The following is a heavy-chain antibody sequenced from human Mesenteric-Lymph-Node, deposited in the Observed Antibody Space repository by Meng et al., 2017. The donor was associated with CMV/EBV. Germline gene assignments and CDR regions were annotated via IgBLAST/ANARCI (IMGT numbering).Heavy chain of an antibody. V-gene: IGHV3-21*01. J-gene: IGHJ6*02. CDR2: ISSSGVYI. CDR3: ARAEAAAGTYYYYGMDV. CDR1: EFTFSSYS. Sequence: GESLKISCAASEFTFSSYSMNWVRQAPGKGLEWVSSISSSGVYIYYADSVKGRFTISRDNAKNSLYLQMNSLRAEDTAVYYCARAEAAAGTYYYYGMDVWGQGTTVTVSS. D-gene: IGHD6-13*01.